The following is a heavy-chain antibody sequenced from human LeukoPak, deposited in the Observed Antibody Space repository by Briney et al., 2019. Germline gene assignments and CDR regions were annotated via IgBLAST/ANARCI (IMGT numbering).Heavy chain of an antibody. CDR2: ISPGSDYT. CDR3: ARSGYSGYDPDY. Sequence: GGSLRHSCAASGFTFSGYFMNWIRQAPGKGLEWVSYISPGSDYTNYADSVKGRFTISRDNAKNSLYLQMNSLRAEDTAVYFCARSGYSGYDPDYWGQGTLVTVSS. V-gene: IGHV3-11*06. CDR1: GFTFSGYF. D-gene: IGHD5-12*01. J-gene: IGHJ4*02.